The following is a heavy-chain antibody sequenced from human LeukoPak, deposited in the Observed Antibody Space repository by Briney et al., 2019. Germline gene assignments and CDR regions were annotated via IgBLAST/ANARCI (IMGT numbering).Heavy chain of an antibody. Sequence: ASVKVSCKASGYTFTSYGISWVRQAPGQGLEWMGWISAYNGNTNYAQKFQGRVTMTRDTSISTAYMELSRLRSDDTAVYYCARDLRSSWGNYYDSIFWGQGTLVTVSS. V-gene: IGHV1-18*04. J-gene: IGHJ4*02. CDR3: ARDLRSSWGNYYDSIF. CDR1: GYTFTSYG. D-gene: IGHD3-22*01. CDR2: ISAYNGNT.